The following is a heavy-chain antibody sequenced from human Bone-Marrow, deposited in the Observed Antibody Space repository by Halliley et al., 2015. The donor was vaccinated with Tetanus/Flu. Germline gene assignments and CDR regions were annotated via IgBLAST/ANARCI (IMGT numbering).Heavy chain of an antibody. J-gene: IGHJ4*02. CDR3: ARGNYPDF. V-gene: IGHV3-11*05. Sequence: KGLEWLSYISGSSRYSSYADSVKGRFTISRDNGKNSLYLQMDSLRVEDTAVYYCARGNYPDFWGQGTLVAVSS. CDR2: ISGSSRYS. D-gene: IGHD3-10*01.